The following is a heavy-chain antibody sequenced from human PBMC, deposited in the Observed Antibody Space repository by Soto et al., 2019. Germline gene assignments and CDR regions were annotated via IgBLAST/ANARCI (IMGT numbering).Heavy chain of an antibody. J-gene: IGHJ5*02. Sequence: GESLKISCKGSGYIFTSYWISWVRQMPGKGLEWMGRIDPSDSYTNYSPSFQGHVTMSADKSINTAYLQWSSLKASDSAMYYCARHKAFYYDSSGAWGQGSLVTVSS. D-gene: IGHD3-22*01. V-gene: IGHV5-10-1*01. CDR2: IDPSDSYT. CDR1: GYIFTSYW. CDR3: ARHKAFYYDSSGA.